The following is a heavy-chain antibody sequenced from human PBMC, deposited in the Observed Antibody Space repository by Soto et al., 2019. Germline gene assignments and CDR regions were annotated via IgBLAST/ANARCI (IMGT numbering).Heavy chain of an antibody. D-gene: IGHD2-21*02. CDR3: IPTGAYCGGDCDAGDRRLDS. V-gene: IGHV3-15*01. CDR1: GFTFSDAW. J-gene: IGHJ5*01. CDR2: IKSKTDGGTT. Sequence: PGGSLRLSCATSGFTFSDAWMSWVRQAPGKGLEWVGHIKSKTDGGTTDYSAPVKGRFFISRDDSKNTLYLQMNSLKIDDTAVYFRIPTGAYCGGDCDAGDRRLDSWGQGTRVTVYS.